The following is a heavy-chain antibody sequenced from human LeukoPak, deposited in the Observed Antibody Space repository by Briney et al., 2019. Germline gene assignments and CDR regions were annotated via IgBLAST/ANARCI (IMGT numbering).Heavy chain of an antibody. CDR2: IYYSGST. Sequence: SETLSLTCTVSGGSISSYYWSWIRQPPGKGLEWIGYIYYSGSTNYKPSLKSRVTISVDTSKSQFSLKLTSVTAADTAVYYCARTMEGYCSGGSCYQYSYYMDVWGKGTTVTVSS. J-gene: IGHJ6*03. V-gene: IGHV4-59*01. CDR1: GGSISSYY. D-gene: IGHD2-15*01. CDR3: ARTMEGYCSGGSCYQYSYYMDV.